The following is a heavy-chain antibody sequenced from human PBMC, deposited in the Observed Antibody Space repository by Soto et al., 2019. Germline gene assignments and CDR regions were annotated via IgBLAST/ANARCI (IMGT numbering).Heavy chain of an antibody. CDR3: VSGYGGLSFYGY. V-gene: IGHV2-5*01. CDR1: GFSLSTSGVG. D-gene: IGHD5-12*01. Sequence: QITLKESGPTLVKPTQTLTLTCTFSGFSLSTSGVGVGWIRQPRGKALEWLALIYWNDDKRYSPSLKSRLTITKDTSKNQVVLTMTNMDPVDTATYYCVSGYGGLSFYGYWGQGTLVTVSS. CDR2: IYWNDDK. J-gene: IGHJ4*02.